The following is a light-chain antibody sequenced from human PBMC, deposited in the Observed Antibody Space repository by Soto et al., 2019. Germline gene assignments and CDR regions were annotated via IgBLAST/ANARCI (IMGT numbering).Light chain of an antibody. V-gene: IGKV1-39*01. Sequence: DIQMTQSPSSRSASVAYRVTITCRASQSLGTYLNWYQHKPGKAPKIIIYAASFLQPGVPSGFSGSGSGTEFTLTISSLQPEDFATYYCQQSYSTPWTFGQGTKVDI. CDR1: QSLGTY. CDR2: AAS. CDR3: QQSYSTPWT. J-gene: IGKJ1*01.